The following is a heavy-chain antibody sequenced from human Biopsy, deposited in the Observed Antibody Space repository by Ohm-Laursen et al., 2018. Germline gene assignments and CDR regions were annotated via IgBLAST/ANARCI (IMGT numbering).Heavy chain of an antibody. CDR2: IYYSGST. Sequence: PSQTLSLTCTVSGGSVSSGSYYWSWIRQPPGKGLEWIGCIYYSGSTNYNPSLKSRVTISVDTSRNQFSLKLSSVTAADTAVYYCAGRPWPNAFDIWGQGTMVTVSS. J-gene: IGHJ3*02. CDR3: AGRPWPNAFDI. V-gene: IGHV4-61*01. D-gene: IGHD5-12*01. CDR1: GGSVSSGSYY.